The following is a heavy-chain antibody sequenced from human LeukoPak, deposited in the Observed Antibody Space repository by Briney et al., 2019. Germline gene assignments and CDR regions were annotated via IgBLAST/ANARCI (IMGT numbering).Heavy chain of an antibody. CDR3: ATSSWGYSGSYYFDY. D-gene: IGHD1-26*01. CDR1: GYTLTELS. J-gene: IGHJ4*02. CDR2: FDPEDGET. V-gene: IGHV1-24*01. Sequence: GASVKVSCKVSGYTLTELSMHWVRQAPGKGLEWMGGFDPEDGETIYAQKFQGRVTMTEDTSTDTAYMELSSLRSEDTAVYYCATSSWGYSGSYYFDYWGQGTLVTVSS.